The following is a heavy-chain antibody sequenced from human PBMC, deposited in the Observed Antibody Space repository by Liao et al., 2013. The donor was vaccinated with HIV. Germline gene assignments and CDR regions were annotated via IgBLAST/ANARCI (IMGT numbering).Heavy chain of an antibody. CDR1: GGSISSGSYY. J-gene: IGHJ6*03. Sequence: QVQLQESGPGLVKPSQTLSLTCTVSGGSISSGSYYWTWIRQPAGKGLEWIGHIYTGMSTTGTTNYNPSLKSRVSISADTSSNHVSLKLTSVTAADTAVYYCARVSREGYYYYMDVWGKGTTVTVSS. D-gene: IGHD1-26*01. CDR3: ARVSREGYYYYMDV. CDR2: IYTGMSTTGTT. V-gene: IGHV4-61*02.